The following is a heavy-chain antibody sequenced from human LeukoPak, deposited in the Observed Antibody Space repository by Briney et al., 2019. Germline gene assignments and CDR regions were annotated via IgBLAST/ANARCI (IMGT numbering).Heavy chain of an antibody. J-gene: IGHJ4*02. CDR1: GFTFDDYA. V-gene: IGHV3-9*01. D-gene: IGHD6-19*01. CDR2: ISWNSGSI. CDR3: AKSYSSGWYGSFDY. Sequence: GGSLRLSCAASGFTFDDYAMHWVRQAPGKGLEWVSGISWNSGSIGYADSVKGRLTISRDNAKNSLYLQMNSLRAEDTALYYCAKSYSSGWYGSFDYWGQGTLVTVSS.